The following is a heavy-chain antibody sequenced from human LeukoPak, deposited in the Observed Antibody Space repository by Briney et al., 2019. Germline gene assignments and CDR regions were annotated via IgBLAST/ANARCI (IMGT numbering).Heavy chain of an antibody. CDR3: ARDGIAARGAFDY. J-gene: IGHJ4*02. D-gene: IGHD6-6*01. CDR2: INPSGGST. Sequence: ASVKVSCKASGGTFSNYAISWVRQAPGQGLEWMGIINPSGGSTSYAQKFQGRVTMTRDMSTSTVYMELSSLRSEDTAVYYCARDGIAARGAFDYWGQGTLVTVSS. V-gene: IGHV1-46*01. CDR1: GGTFSNYA.